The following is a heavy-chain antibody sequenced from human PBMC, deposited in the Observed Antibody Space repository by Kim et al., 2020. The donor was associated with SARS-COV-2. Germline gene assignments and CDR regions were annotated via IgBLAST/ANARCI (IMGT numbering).Heavy chain of an antibody. V-gene: IGHV3-33*05. CDR3: ASEDTAMGYHSGMDY. J-gene: IGHJ4*01. Sequence: GGSLRLSCAASGFTFSSYGMHWVRQAPGKGLEWVAVISYDGSNTYYADSVKGRFTISRDNSKNTLYLQMNSLRAEDTAVYYCASEDTAMGYHSGMDYWGQGTMVTVSS. CDR2: ISYDGSNT. D-gene: IGHD5-18*01. CDR1: GFTFSSYG.